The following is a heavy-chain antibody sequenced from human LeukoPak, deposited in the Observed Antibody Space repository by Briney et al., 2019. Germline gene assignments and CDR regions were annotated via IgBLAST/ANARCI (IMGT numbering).Heavy chain of an antibody. D-gene: IGHD3-10*01. CDR1: GGSISSSSNY. V-gene: IGHV4-39*07. J-gene: IGHJ4*02. CDR3: ARKSASGNYPLDY. Sequence: SETLSLTCTVSGGSISSSSNYWGWIRQPPGKGLEWIGSIYYSGSTYYNPSLKSRVTISVDTSKNQFSLKLRSVTAADTALYYCARKSASGNYPLDYWGQGTLVTVSS. CDR2: IYYSGST.